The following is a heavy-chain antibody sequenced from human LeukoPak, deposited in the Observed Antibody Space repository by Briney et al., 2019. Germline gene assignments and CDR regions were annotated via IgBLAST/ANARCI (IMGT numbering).Heavy chain of an antibody. Sequence: PGGSLRLSYAASGFTFSSYWMSWVRQAPGKGLEWVANIKQDGSEKYYVDSVKGRFTISRDNAKNSLYLQMNSLRAEDTAVYYCARTPSDFWSGYLDYYYYGMDVWGQGTTVTVSS. CDR3: ARTPSDFWSGYLDYYYYGMDV. V-gene: IGHV3-7*01. J-gene: IGHJ6*02. CDR1: GFTFSSYW. CDR2: IKQDGSEK. D-gene: IGHD3-3*01.